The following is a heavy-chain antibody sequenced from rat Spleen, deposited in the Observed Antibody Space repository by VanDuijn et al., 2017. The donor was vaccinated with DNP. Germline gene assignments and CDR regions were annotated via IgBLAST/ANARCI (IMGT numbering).Heavy chain of an antibody. J-gene: IGHJ3*01. V-gene: IGHV4-2*01. CDR3: ASGFGWFAY. Sequence: EVKVVESGGGLVQPGRSLKLSCAASGFKFNDFWMGWVRQAPGKGLEWIGEINMDSSTINYSPSLKDKFTISRDNAQNTLYLQMSKLGSEDTATYYCASGFGWFAYWGQGTLVTVSS. CDR1: GFKFNDFW. CDR2: INMDSSTI. D-gene: IGHD4-1*01.